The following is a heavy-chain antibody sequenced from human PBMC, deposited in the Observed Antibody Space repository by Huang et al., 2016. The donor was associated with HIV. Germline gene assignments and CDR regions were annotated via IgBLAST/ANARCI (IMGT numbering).Heavy chain of an antibody. J-gene: IGHJ4*02. Sequence: QVQLHQWGAGLLKPSETLSLTCAVYGGSFSGYYWSWSRQRPGKGLEWIGESTHSGSTNYNPSLKSRVTISEETSKNQFSLKLSSVTAADTAVYYCARAPHYGSGSYYYWGQGTLVTVSS. CDR1: GGSFSGYY. CDR2: STHSGST. CDR3: ARAPHYGSGSYYY. V-gene: IGHV4-34*01. D-gene: IGHD3-10*01.